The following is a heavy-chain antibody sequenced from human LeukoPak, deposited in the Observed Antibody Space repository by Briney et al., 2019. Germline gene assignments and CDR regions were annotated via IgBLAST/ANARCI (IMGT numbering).Heavy chain of an antibody. D-gene: IGHD1-26*01. CDR3: ARGKEWELLIRYYYYGMDV. CDR1: GYTFTSYG. J-gene: IGHJ6*02. Sequence: ASVKVSCKTSGYTFTSYGMHWVRQAPGQSLEWMGWINGGNGNTKYSEKFQGRVTIIRDTSASTAYMELSSLRSEDTAVYYCARGKEWELLIRYYYYGMDVWGQGTTVTVSS. V-gene: IGHV1-3*01. CDR2: INGGNGNT.